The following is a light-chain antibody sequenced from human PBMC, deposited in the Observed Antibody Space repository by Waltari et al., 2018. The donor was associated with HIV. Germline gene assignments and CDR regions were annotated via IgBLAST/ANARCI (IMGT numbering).Light chain of an antibody. CDR2: DVT. Sequence: QSALPQPRSVSGSPGQPVTISCTGTSIDVGGYTLVSWYQQHPGKAPKLMIYDVTKRPSGVPDRFSGSKSGNTASLTISGLQAEDEADYYCFSYATGSYWVFGGGTKLTAL. CDR1: SIDVGGYTL. V-gene: IGLV2-11*01. CDR3: FSYATGSYWV. J-gene: IGLJ3*02.